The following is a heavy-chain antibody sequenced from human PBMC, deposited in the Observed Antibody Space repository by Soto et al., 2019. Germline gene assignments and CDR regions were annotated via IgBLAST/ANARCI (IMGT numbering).Heavy chain of an antibody. CDR1: GFTFNSA. CDR3: AKGPTIFGVVIVYQYYYGMDV. J-gene: IGHJ6*02. D-gene: IGHD3-3*01. Sequence: EVQLLESGGGLVQPEGSLRLSCAASGFTFNSAMSWVRQAPGKGLEWISAISGSGGSTYYADSVKGRCTISRDNSKNTLHLQMNSLRAGDTAVYYCAKGPTIFGVVIVYQYYYGMDVWGQGTTVTVSS. V-gene: IGHV3-23*01. CDR2: ISGSGGST.